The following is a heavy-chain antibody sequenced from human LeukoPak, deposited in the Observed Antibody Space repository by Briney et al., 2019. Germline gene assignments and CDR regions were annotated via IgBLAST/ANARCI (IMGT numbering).Heavy chain of an antibody. J-gene: IGHJ3*02. D-gene: IGHD1-26*01. CDR3: AKDLPAHVGHDAFDI. CDR1: GFTFDDYA. CDR2: ISWNSGSI. V-gene: IGHV3-9*01. Sequence: GGSLRLSCAASGFTFDDYAMHWVRQAPGKGLEWVSGISWNSGSIGYADSVKGRFTISRDNAKNSLYLQMNSLRAEDTALYYCAKDLPAHVGHDAFDIWGQGTMVTVSS.